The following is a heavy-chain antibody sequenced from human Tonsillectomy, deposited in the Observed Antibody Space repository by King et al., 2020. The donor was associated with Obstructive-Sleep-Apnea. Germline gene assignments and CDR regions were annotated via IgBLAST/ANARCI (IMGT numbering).Heavy chain of an antibody. V-gene: IGHV4-38-2*02. Sequence: VQLQESGPGLVRPSETLSLTCSVSGYSIGSGYYWSWIRQPPGSGLEWVGSVYHTGRAYSNPSLKSRLTLSADTSMNQFSLRLTSVNAADTAVYYCARDLSIIYYAGSERGYYTDNWFDSWGQGTRVTISS. CDR1: GYSIGSGYY. CDR3: ARDLSIIYYAGSERGYYTDNWFDS. J-gene: IGHJ5*01. D-gene: IGHD3-22*01. CDR2: VYHTGRA.